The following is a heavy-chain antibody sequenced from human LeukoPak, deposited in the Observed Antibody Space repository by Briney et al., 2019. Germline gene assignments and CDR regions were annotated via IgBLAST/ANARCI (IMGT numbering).Heavy chain of an antibody. CDR2: ISSSSSTI. V-gene: IGHV3-48*01. CDR3: ARGGGNFDRSGYYEYYFDY. D-gene: IGHD3-22*01. CDR1: GFTFSSYN. Sequence: GGSLRLSCAVSGFTFSSYNMNWVRQAPGKGLEWVSYISSSSSTIYYADSVKGRFTISRDNSRKTLYLQMNSLRAEDTAVYYCARGGGNFDRSGYYEYYFDYWGQGTLVTVSS. J-gene: IGHJ4*02.